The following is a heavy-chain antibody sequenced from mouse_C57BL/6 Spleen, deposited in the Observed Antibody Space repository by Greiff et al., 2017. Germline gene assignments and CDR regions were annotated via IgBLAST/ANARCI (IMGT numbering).Heavy chain of an antibody. CDR3: ARRLDWDSD. CDR1: GYTFTDYY. V-gene: IGHV1-76*01. J-gene: IGHJ2*01. CDR2: IYPGSGNT. Sequence: VQLQQSGAELVRPGASVKLSCKASGYTFTDYYINWVKQRPGQGLEWIARIYPGSGNTYYNEKFKGKATLTAEKSSSTAYMQLSSLTSEDSAVYFCARRLDWDSDWGQGTTLTVSS. D-gene: IGHD4-1*01.